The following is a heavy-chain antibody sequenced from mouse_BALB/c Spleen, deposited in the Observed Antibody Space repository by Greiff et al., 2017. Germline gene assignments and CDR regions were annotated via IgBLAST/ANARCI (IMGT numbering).Heavy chain of an antibody. V-gene: IGHV1-14*01. J-gene: IGHJ3*01. CDR2: INPYNDGT. CDR1: VYTFTSYV. CDR3: ARLGSVRLQWFAY. D-gene: IGHD3-2*02. Sequence: VQLQQSGPELVKPGASVKMSCKASVYTFTSYVMHWVKQKPGQGLEWIGYINPYNDGTKYNEKFKGKATLTSDKSSSTAYMELSSLTSEDSAVYYCARLGSVRLQWFAYWGQGTLVTVSA.